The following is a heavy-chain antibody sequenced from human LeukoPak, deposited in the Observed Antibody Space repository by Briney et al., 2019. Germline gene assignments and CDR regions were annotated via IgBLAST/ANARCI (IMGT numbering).Heavy chain of an antibody. D-gene: IGHD3-10*01. CDR2: ISSSSSYI. J-gene: IGHJ6*03. CDR1: GFTFSSYS. Sequence: GGSLRLSCAASGFTFSSYSMNWVRQAPGKGLEWVSSISSSSSYIYYADSVKGRFTIPRDNAKNSLYLQMNSLRAEDTAVYYCARDALLAWFGELVYYYYYMDVWGKGTTVTISS. CDR3: ARDALLAWFGELVYYYYYMDV. V-gene: IGHV3-21*01.